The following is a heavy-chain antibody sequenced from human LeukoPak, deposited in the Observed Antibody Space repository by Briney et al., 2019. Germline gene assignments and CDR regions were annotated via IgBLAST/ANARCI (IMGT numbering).Heavy chain of an antibody. CDR3: ATTNGRFWSGHYFDN. J-gene: IGHJ4*02. CDR1: GFTFSDFW. Sequence: PGGSLRLSCAASGFTFSDFWMGWVRQAPGKGLEWVANINQDGSENYYVDSVKGRFTISRDNAKNSLYLQMNSLRAEDTAVYYCATTNGRFWSGHYFDNWGQGALVTVSS. V-gene: IGHV3-7*01. CDR2: INQDGSEN. D-gene: IGHD3-3*01.